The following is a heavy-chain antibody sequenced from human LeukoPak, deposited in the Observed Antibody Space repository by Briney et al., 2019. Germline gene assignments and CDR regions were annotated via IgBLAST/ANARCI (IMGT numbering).Heavy chain of an antibody. Sequence: GASVKVSCKASGGTFSSYAISWVRQAPGQGLEWMGGIIPIFCTANYAQKFQGRVTITAEESTSTAYMELSSLRSEDTAVYYCAGSTVTRLAEYFQHWGQGTLVTVSS. D-gene: IGHD4-17*01. CDR3: AGSTVTRLAEYFQH. V-gene: IGHV1-69*13. CDR1: GGTFSSYA. CDR2: IIPIFCTA. J-gene: IGHJ1*01.